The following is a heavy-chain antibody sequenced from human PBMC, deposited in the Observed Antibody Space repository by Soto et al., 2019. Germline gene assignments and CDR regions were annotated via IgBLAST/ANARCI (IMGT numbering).Heavy chain of an antibody. Sequence: SETLSLTCAVYGGSFSGYYWSWIRQPPGKGLEWIGEINHSGSTNYNPSLKSRVTISVDTSKNQFSLKLSSVTAADTAVYYCARRLTANSGYDSLDFDYWGQGTLVTVSS. CDR3: ARRLTANSGYDSLDFDY. CDR1: GGSFSGYY. D-gene: IGHD5-12*01. V-gene: IGHV4-34*01. CDR2: INHSGST. J-gene: IGHJ4*02.